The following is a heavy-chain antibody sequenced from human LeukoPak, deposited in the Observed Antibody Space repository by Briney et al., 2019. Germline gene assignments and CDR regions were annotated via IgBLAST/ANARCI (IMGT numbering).Heavy chain of an antibody. CDR1: GASISISN. D-gene: IGHD6-19*01. CDR2: IYGSEGI. J-gene: IGHJ4*02. Sequence: SETLSLTCTVSGASISISNWSWIRQPARKQLEWSGWIYGSEGINYNPSLKSRVTMSVDTSKKQFSLKLTSVTAADTAVYYCARVNSGWYGRLDYWGPGTLVTGSS. CDR3: ARVNSGWYGRLDY. V-gene: IGHV4-4*07.